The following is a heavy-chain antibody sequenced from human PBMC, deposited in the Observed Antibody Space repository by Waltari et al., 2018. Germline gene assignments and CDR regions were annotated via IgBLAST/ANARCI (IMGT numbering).Heavy chain of an antibody. CDR3: ARDHYTYYDFWSGYDFDY. Sequence: QVQLVQSGAEVKKPGASVKVSCKASGYTFTSYGISWVRKALGQGLEWMGWISAYNGNTNYAQKLQGRGTMTTDTSTSTAYMELRSLRSDDTAVYYCARDHYTYYDFWSGYDFDYWGQGTLVTVSS. CDR2: ISAYNGNT. J-gene: IGHJ4*02. D-gene: IGHD3-3*01. V-gene: IGHV1-18*01. CDR1: GYTFTSYG.